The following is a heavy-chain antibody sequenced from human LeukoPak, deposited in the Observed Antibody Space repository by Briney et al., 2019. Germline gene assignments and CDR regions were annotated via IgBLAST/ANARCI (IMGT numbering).Heavy chain of an antibody. CDR2: ISSSSSYI. V-gene: IGHV3-21*04. J-gene: IGHJ4*02. Sequence: GGSLRLSCAASGFTFSSYTMNWVRQAPGKGLEWVSSISSSSSYIYYADSVKGRFTISRDNAKNSLYLQMNSLRAEDAAVYYCARRAGAYSHPYDYWGQGTLVTVSS. CDR3: ARRAGAYSHPYDY. CDR1: GFTFSSYT. D-gene: IGHD4/OR15-4a*01.